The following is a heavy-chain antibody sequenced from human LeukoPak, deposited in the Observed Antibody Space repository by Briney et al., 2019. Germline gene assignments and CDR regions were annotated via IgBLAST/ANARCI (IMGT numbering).Heavy chain of an antibody. CDR3: ARSITMVRGVKSFDY. Sequence: GASVKVSCKASGYTFTSYYMRWVRQAPGQGLEWMGIINPSGGSTSYAQKFQGRVTMTRDTSTSTVYMELSSLRSEDTAVYYCARSITMVRGVKSFDYWGQGTLVTVSS. V-gene: IGHV1-46*03. J-gene: IGHJ4*02. CDR1: GYTFTSYY. CDR2: INPSGGST. D-gene: IGHD3-10*01.